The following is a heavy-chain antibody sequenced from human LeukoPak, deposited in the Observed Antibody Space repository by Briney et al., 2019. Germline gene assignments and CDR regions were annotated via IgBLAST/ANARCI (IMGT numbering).Heavy chain of an antibody. CDR3: ARDRGSSWYGPIDY. V-gene: IGHV3-33*01. J-gene: IGHJ4*02. D-gene: IGHD6-13*01. CDR2: IWSDGSNT. CDR1: GFTFSTYG. Sequence: GGSLRLSCAASGFTFSTYGMHRVRQAPGKGLEWVAVIWSDGSNTYYADSVKGRFTISRDNSKNTLFPQMNSLRAEDTALYYCARDRGSSWYGPIDYWGQGTLVTVSS.